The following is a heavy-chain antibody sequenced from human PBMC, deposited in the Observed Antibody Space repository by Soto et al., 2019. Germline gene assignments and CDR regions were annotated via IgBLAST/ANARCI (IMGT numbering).Heavy chain of an antibody. CDR1: GFTFSSYW. CDR2: INSDGSDT. V-gene: IGHV3-74*01. CDR3: ARLDSSSWAFDY. J-gene: IGHJ4*02. D-gene: IGHD6-13*01. Sequence: EMQLVESGGGLVQPGGSLRLSCAASGFTFSSYWMNWVRQGPGKGLVWVSRINSDGSDTSYADSVKGRFTISRDNAKNTLYVQMNSLRAEETAVYYCARLDSSSWAFDYWGQGTLVTVSS.